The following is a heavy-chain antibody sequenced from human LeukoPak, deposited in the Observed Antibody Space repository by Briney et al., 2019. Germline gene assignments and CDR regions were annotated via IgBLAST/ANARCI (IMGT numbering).Heavy chain of an antibody. Sequence: SQTLSLTCTVSGGSISSGGYYWSWIRQPPGKGLEWIGYIYHSGSTYYNPSLKGRVTISVDRSKNQFSLKLSSVTAADTAVYYCARVAVAGTGFDYWGQGTLVTVSS. V-gene: IGHV4-30-2*01. J-gene: IGHJ4*02. CDR3: ARVAVAGTGFDY. D-gene: IGHD6-19*01. CDR2: IYHSGST. CDR1: GGSISSGGYY.